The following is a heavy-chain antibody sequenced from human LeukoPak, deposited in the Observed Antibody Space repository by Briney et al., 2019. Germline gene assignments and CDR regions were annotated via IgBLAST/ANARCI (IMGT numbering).Heavy chain of an antibody. CDR3: ARDGRGDLTWIQLWSPFDY. V-gene: IGHV3-66*02. D-gene: IGHD5-18*01. CDR1: GFSVSSNY. CDR2: IYSGGST. Sequence: LSGWSLILSWAASGFSVSSNYMSWVRQAPGKGLEWVSVIYSGGSTYYADSVKRRFTISRDNSKNTLYLQMNSQRTGDTAVYYCARDGRGDLTWIQLWSPFDYWGQGILVTVSS. J-gene: IGHJ4*02.